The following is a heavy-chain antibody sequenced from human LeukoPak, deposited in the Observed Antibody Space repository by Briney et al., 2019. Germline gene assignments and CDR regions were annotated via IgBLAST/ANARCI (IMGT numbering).Heavy chain of an antibody. J-gene: IGHJ4*02. CDR1: GFTFSDCY. Sequence: PGGSLRLSCAASGFTFSDCYMSWIRQAPGKGLEWVSYISGSGGTIYYADSVKGRFTISRDNAKNSLYLQMNSLRAEDTAVYYCARARGYSYGYLDYWGQGTLVTVSS. D-gene: IGHD5-18*01. V-gene: IGHV3-11*01. CDR2: ISGSGGTI. CDR3: ARARGYSYGYLDY.